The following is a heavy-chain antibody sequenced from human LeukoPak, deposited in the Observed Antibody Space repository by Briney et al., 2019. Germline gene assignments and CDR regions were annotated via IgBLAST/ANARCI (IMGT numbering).Heavy chain of an antibody. CDR2: IGTAGDT. D-gene: IGHD2-2*01. Sequence: PGGSLRLSCAASGFTFSSYDMHWVRQATGKGLEWVSAIGTAGDTYYPGSVKGRFTISRENAKNSLYLQMNSLRAEDTAVYYCAREWLSTSCYGYWGQGTLVTVSS. CDR3: AREWLSTSCYGY. CDR1: GFTFSSYD. J-gene: IGHJ4*02. V-gene: IGHV3-13*01.